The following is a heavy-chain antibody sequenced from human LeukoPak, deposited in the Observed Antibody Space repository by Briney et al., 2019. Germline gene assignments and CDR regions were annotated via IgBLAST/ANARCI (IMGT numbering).Heavy chain of an antibody. CDR3: ARADVDIVATIELYYYYGMDV. Sequence: SVKASCKASGGTFSSYAISWVRQAPGQGLEWMGGIIPIFGTANYAQKFQGRVTITADESTSTAYMELSSLRSEDTAVYYCARADVDIVATIELYYYYGMDVWAKGPRSPSP. V-gene: IGHV1-69*13. CDR1: GGTFSSYA. CDR2: IIPIFGTA. D-gene: IGHD5-12*01. J-gene: IGHJ6*02.